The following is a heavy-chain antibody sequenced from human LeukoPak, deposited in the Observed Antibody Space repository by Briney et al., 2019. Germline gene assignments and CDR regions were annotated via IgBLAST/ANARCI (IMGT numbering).Heavy chain of an antibody. D-gene: IGHD5-24*01. CDR1: GLTFSSYS. J-gene: IGHJ4*02. CDR3: ARDFRAATLDY. CDR2: ISSSSSYI. V-gene: IGHV3-21*01. Sequence: SGGSLRLPCAASGLTFSSYSMNCVRQAPGKGLEWVSSISSSSSYIYYADSVKGRYTISRDNSKNTLSRQRNSLRAEDTAVYYCARDFRAATLDYWGQGTLVTVSS.